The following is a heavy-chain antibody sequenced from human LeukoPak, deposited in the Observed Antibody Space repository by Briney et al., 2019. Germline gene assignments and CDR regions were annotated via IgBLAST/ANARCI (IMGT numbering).Heavy chain of an antibody. V-gene: IGHV3-11*01. CDR2: ISSSGSTI. J-gene: IGHJ4*02. CDR3: ARCYYGSGRSPRPGDY. CDR1: GFTFSDYY. Sequence: GGSLRLSCAASGFTFSDYYMSWIRQAPGKGPEWVSYISSSGSTIYYADSVKGRFTISRDNAKNSLYLQMNSLRAEDTAVYYCARCYYGSGRSPRPGDYWGQGTLVTVSS. D-gene: IGHD3-10*01.